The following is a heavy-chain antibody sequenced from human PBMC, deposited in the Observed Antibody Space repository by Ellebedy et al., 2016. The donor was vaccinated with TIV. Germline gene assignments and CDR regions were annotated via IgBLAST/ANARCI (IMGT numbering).Heavy chain of an antibody. V-gene: IGHV1-3*04. CDR2: INTDTGNT. J-gene: IGHJ4*02. D-gene: IGHD3-16*01. Sequence: AASVKVSCKASGYTFALYTMPWVRQAPGQRLEWLGWINTDTGNTEYSQHFQGRVTFTTDTAASTVYMSLSSLGSEDTAVYYCAKDRGGTGDFDYWGQGTLVTVSS. CDR3: AKDRGGTGDFDY. CDR1: GYTFALYT.